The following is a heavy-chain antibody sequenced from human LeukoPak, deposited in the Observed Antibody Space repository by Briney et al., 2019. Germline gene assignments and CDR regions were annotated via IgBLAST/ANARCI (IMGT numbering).Heavy chain of an antibody. D-gene: IGHD2-2*02. V-gene: IGHV1-18*01. CDR2: ISAYNGNT. Sequence: ASVEVSCKASGYTFTSYGISWVRQAPGQGPEWMGWISAYNGNTNYAQKLQGRVTMTTDTSTSTAYMELRSLRSDDTAVYYCARVPDHYCSSTSCYMMPFDYWGQGTLVTVSS. J-gene: IGHJ4*02. CDR3: ARVPDHYCSSTSCYMMPFDY. CDR1: GYTFTSYG.